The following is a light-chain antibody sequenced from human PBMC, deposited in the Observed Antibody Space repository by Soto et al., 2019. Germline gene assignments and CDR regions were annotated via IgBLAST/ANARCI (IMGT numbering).Light chain of an antibody. J-gene: IGLJ2*01. CDR2: DVS. CDR3: SSYSSGNTLVV. CDR1: SSDIGGFNY. Sequence: QSVLTQPASVSGSPGQSITISCVGSSSDIGGFNYVSWYQQHPGKAPQLIVFDVSNRPSGISDRFSGSKSGNTASLTISGLEADYEADYYCSSYSSGNTLVVFGGGTKLTVL. V-gene: IGLV2-14*01.